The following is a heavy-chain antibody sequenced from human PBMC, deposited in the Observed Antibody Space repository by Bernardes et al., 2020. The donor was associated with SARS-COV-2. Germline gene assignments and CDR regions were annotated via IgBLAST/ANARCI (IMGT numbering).Heavy chain of an antibody. Sequence: GGSLRLSCAASGFSFSNYTMYWVRQVPGKGLEWVSSIISSTRYIYYADSVKGRFTISRDNAKNSLYLQMNSLRAEDTAVYYCARDYFGSDGIDVGGTGTT. CDR3: ARDYFGSDGIDV. J-gene: IGHJ6*04. CDR2: IISSTRYI. V-gene: IGHV3-21*01. CDR1: GFSFSNYT. D-gene: IGHD3-10*01.